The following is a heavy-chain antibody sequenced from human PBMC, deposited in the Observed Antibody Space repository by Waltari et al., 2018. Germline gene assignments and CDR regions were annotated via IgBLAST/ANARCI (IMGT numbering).Heavy chain of an antibody. Sequence: QLQLQESGPPLVMPSETLYLICTVSGVSITSNRHYWAWIRQSPGQGLEWFGTVSYSGTTYISPSRKSRVSVSRDTSKNQVSLILGSVTAADMAVYYCATYIGASVGTAAFDVWGQGTMVTVSS. V-gene: IGHV4-39*01. CDR2: VSYSGTT. D-gene: IGHD5-12*01. CDR1: GVSITSNRHY. J-gene: IGHJ3*01. CDR3: ATYIGASVGTAAFDV.